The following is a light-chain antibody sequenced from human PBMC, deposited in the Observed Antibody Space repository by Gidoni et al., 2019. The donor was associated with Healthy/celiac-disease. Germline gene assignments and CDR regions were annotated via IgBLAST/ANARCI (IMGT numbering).Light chain of an antibody. CDR2: DAS. J-gene: IGKJ3*01. Sequence: DIQMTQSPSSLSASVGDRVTITCQASQDISNYLNGYQQKPGKAPKLLIYDASNLETGVPSRFSGSGSGTDFTFTISSLQPEVIATYYCQQYDNLPVTFGPGTKVDIK. CDR3: QQYDNLPVT. V-gene: IGKV1-33*01. CDR1: QDISNY.